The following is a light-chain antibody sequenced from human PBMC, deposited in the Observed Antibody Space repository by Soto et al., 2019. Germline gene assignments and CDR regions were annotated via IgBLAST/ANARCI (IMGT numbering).Light chain of an antibody. CDR3: QQSYSSWAT. Sequence: DIQMTQSPSSLSASVGDRVTITCRARQSISNYLNWYQLKPGKVPKLLIYAASTLQTGVPSRFSGSGSGTDFTLTISSLQPEGYASSYCQQSYSSWATFGGGTKVEIK. J-gene: IGKJ4*01. V-gene: IGKV1-39*01. CDR2: AAS. CDR1: QSISNY.